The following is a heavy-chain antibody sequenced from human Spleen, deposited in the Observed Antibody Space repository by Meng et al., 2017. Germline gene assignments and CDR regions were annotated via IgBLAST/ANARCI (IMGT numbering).Heavy chain of an antibody. D-gene: IGHD5-12*01. CDR1: GGCFSGYY. CDR2: INHSGST. V-gene: IGHV4-34*01. Sequence: QVQLQQGGAGLLKPSETLSLTCAVYGGCFSGYYWSWIRQPPGKGLEWIGEINHSGSTNYNPSLKSRVTISVDTSKDQFSLKLSSVTAADTAVYYCARGGDIVATITLDYWGQGTLVTVSS. J-gene: IGHJ4*02. CDR3: ARGGDIVATITLDY.